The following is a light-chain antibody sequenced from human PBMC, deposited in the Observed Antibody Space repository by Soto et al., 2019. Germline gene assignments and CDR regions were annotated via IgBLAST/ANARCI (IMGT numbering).Light chain of an antibody. Sequence: EIVLTQSPGTLSLSPGERATLSSRASQSVTSSFLAWYQQKPGQAPRLLIYGASSRATGIPDRFSGSGSVKDFTLTISRLEPEDFAVYYCQQYDSSPLTFGGGTKVEIK. CDR3: QQYDSSPLT. CDR1: QSVTSSF. V-gene: IGKV3-20*01. J-gene: IGKJ4*01. CDR2: GAS.